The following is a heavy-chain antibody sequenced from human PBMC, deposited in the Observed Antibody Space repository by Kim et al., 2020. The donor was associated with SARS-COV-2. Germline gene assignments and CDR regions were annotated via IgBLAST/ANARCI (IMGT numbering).Heavy chain of an antibody. CDR1: GLSFSTYG. D-gene: IGHD4-17*01. V-gene: IGHV3-33*06. CDR3: AKDGNYGGKGDYYYGMDV. CDR2: IWHDGTKK. J-gene: IGHJ6*02. Sequence: GGSLRLSCAASGLSFSTYGMHWVRQAPGKGLEWVAVIWHDGTKKDYADSVKGRFTISRDIFKNTLYLQMNSLRAEDTALYYCAKDGNYGGKGDYYYGMDVWGQGTTVTVSS.